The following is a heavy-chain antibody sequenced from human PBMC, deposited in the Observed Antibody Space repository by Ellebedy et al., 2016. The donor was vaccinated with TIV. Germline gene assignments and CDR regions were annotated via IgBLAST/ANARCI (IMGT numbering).Heavy chain of an antibody. V-gene: IGHV3-74*01. J-gene: IGHJ4*02. D-gene: IGHD4-23*01. CDR2: INSDGSST. CDR3: ARAPPVTPNDY. Sequence: GESLKISCAASGFTFSSYWMHWVRQAPGKGLVWVSRINSDGSSTSYADSVKGRFTISRDNAKNTLYLQMNSLRAEDTAVYYCARAPPVTPNDYWGQGSLVTVSS. CDR1: GFTFSSYW.